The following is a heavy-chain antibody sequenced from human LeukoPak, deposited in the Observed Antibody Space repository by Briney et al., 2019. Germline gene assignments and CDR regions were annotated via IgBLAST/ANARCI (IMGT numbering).Heavy chain of an antibody. CDR3: AKRGSGWSFDY. J-gene: IGHJ4*02. CDR2: IQNTGGT. V-gene: IGHV4-59*01. D-gene: IGHD6-19*01. Sequence: PSETLSLTCTVSSASISSYYWGWIRQSPGKGLEWIGYIQNTGGTNYNPSLKSRVSISKDTSKNQFSLQVSSVTAADTAVYYCAKRGSGWSFDYWGQGTLVTVSS. CDR1: SASISSYY.